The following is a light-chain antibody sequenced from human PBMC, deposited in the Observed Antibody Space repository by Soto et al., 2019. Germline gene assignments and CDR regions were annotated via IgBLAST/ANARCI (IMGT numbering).Light chain of an antibody. CDR2: DIS. CDR1: QSLLHITGETF. CDR3: QQYNNWPFS. Sequence: DVVMTQTPLSLSVAPGQPASISCKSSQSLLHITGETFLFWYLQKPGQSPRLLIYDISTRATGVPARFSGSGSGTEFTLTISGLQSEDFALYFCQQYNNWPFSFGPGTRLEIK. V-gene: IGKV2-29*02. J-gene: IGKJ5*01.